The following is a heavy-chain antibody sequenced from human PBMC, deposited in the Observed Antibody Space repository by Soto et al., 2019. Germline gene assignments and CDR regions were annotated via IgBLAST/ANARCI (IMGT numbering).Heavy chain of an antibody. CDR1: GYTFTGYY. V-gene: IGHV1-2*02. CDR2: INPNSGGT. CDR3: ARRRSFRYCSSTSCYTENWFDP. J-gene: IGHJ5*02. Sequence: ASVKVSCKASGYTFTGYYMHWVRQAPGQGLEWMGWINPNSGGTNYAQKFQGRVTMTRDTSISTAYMELSRLRSDDTAVYYCARRRSFRYCSSTSCYTENWFDPWGQGTLVTVSS. D-gene: IGHD2-2*02.